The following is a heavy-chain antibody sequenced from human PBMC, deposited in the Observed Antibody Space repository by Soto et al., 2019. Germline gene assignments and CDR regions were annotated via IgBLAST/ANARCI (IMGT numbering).Heavy chain of an antibody. CDR2: INGGNGQT. V-gene: IGHV1-3*01. D-gene: IGHD2-2*01. CDR1: GYTFTTYA. Sequence: QVHLVQSGAEGKKPGASVMVSCKASGYTFTTYAIHWVRQAPGQRLEWMGWINGGNGQTKYSQQCQGRLTFTRDSSASTAYMDLRSLSSEDTSVYYCVRDNGYQVLWAWGPGTTVTVS. J-gene: IGHJ6*02. CDR3: VRDNGYQVLWA.